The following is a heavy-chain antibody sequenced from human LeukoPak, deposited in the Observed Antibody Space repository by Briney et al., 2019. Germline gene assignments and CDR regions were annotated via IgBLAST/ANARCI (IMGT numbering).Heavy chain of an antibody. V-gene: IGHV3-48*03. CDR2: ISTSGTTI. D-gene: IGHD2-21*01. J-gene: IGHJ3*02. Sequence: GGSLRLSCAASGFTFSSYEMSWVRQAPGKGLEWISYISTSGTTIYYLDSVKGRFTISRDNAKNSLYLEMNSLRAEDTAVYYCARDPGEIDAFDIWGQGTKVTVSS. CDR1: GFTFSSYE. CDR3: ARDPGEIDAFDI.